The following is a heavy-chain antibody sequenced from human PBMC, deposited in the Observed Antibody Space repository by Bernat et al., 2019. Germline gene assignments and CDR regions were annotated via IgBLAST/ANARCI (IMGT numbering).Heavy chain of an antibody. J-gene: IGHJ5*02. V-gene: IGHV4-59*01. CDR2: IFYSGST. Sequence: QVQLQESGPGLVKPSETLSLTCTVSGGSISSNYWSWIRQPPGKGLEWIGYIFYSGSTNYNPSLKSRVTISMDTSKNQFSLKLRSVTAADTAVYYCARGTYSKNWFDPWGHGTLVTVSS. CDR3: ARGTYSKNWFDP. D-gene: IGHD1-14*01. CDR1: GGSISSNY.